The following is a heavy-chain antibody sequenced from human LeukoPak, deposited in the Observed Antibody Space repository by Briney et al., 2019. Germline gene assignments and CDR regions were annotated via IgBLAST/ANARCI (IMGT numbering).Heavy chain of an antibody. CDR2: TYYRSKWYN. V-gene: IGHV6-1*01. CDR3: ARSPVEYSYNSYVDY. Sequence: SQTLSLTCAISGDGVSSNSAAWNWIRQSPSRGLEWLGRTYYRSKWYNDYAVSVKSRITINPDTSKNQFSLQLNSATPEDTAVYYCARSPVEYSYNSYVDYWGQGTLVTVSS. CDR1: GDGVSSNSAA. J-gene: IGHJ4*02. D-gene: IGHD5-18*01.